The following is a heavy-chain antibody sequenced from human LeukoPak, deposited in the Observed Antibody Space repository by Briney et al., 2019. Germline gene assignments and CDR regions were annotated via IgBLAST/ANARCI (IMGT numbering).Heavy chain of an antibody. J-gene: IGHJ4*02. CDR2: IYSGGST. D-gene: IGHD2-21*02. CDR3: ARGPAHYCGGDCWYFDY. Sequence: GGSLRLSCAASGFTVSSNYMSWVRQAPGKGLEWVSVIYSGGSTYYADSVKGRFTISRDNSKNTLYLRMNSLRAEDTAVYYCARGPAHYCGGDCWYFDYWGQGTLVTVSS. CDR1: GFTVSSNY. V-gene: IGHV3-66*01.